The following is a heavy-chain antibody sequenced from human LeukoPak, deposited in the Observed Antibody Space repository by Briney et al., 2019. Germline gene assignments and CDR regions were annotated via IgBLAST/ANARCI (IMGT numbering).Heavy chain of an antibody. V-gene: IGHV3-30*18. Sequence: PGGSLRLSCAASGFTFSSYGMHWVRQAPAKGLEWVAVISNDGSNNYYADSEKGRFTISRDNSKNTLYLQMNSLRAEDTAVYYCAKASYGSESYRFDYWGQGTLVTVSS. J-gene: IGHJ4*02. CDR3: AKASYGSESYRFDY. CDR2: ISNDGSNN. D-gene: IGHD3-10*01. CDR1: GFTFSSYG.